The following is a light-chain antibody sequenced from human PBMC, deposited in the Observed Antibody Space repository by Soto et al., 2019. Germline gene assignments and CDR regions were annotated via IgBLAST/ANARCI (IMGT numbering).Light chain of an antibody. CDR2: DAS. J-gene: IGKJ4*01. CDR1: QSLRSS. CDR3: QQFSSYPLT. V-gene: IGKV3-20*01. Sequence: EIVLTHSPGTLSLSPGERAAFSRRASQSLRSSLAWYQQKPGQAPRLLIYDASSRATGIPDRFSGGGSGTDFTLTISRLEPEDFAVYYCQQFSSYPLTFGGGTKVDI.